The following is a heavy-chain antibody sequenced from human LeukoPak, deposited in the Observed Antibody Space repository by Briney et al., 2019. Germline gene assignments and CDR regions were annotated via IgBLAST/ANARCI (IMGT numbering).Heavy chain of an antibody. CDR3: ARAYTANAWGHFDF. J-gene: IGHJ4*02. CDR2: IGAAGAT. V-gene: IGHV3-13*01. CDR1: GFTFSSYD. D-gene: IGHD3-16*01. Sequence: HSGGSLRLSCAASGFTFSSYDMHWFRHITGKGLEWVSAIGAAGATYYPASVKGRFTISRDTSKNTLYLQMNSLRAEDTAVYYCARAYTANAWGHFDFWGQGTLVTVSS.